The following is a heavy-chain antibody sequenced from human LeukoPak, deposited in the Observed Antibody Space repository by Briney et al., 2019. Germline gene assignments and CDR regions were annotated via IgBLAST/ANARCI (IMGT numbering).Heavy chain of an antibody. D-gene: IGHD3-10*01. Sequence: PGGSLRLSCAASGFTFSSYAMSWVRPAPGKGLEWVSVIIGSGITTFYADSVKGRFTISRDNSKNTLYLQMNSLRAEDTAIYYCAKLWTGSYPRYFDYWGQGTLVTVSS. J-gene: IGHJ4*02. CDR3: AKLWTGSYPRYFDY. V-gene: IGHV3-23*01. CDR1: GFTFSSYA. CDR2: IIGSGITT.